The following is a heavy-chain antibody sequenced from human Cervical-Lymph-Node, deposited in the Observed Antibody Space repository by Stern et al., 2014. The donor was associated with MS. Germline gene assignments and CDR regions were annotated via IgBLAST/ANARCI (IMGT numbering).Heavy chain of an antibody. CDR2: IHYRGST. Sequence: QLQLQASGPGLAKPSQTLSLTCTVSGGSISTTGYYWTWIRQHPGKGLEWIGYIHYRGSTYYNPSLKSRGTISVDTSKNQFSLKLTSVTAADTALYYCARSDRLWGSFDYWGQGSLVTVSS. V-gene: IGHV4-31*03. J-gene: IGHJ4*02. D-gene: IGHD3-16*01. CDR3: ARSDRLWGSFDY. CDR1: GGSISTTGYY.